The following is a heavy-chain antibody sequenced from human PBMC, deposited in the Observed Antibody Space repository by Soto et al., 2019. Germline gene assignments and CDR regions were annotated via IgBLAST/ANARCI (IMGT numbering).Heavy chain of an antibody. D-gene: IGHD2-15*01. Sequence: GGSLRLSCAASGFTFSSYGMHWVRQAPGKGLEWVAVISYDGSNKHYADSVKGRFTISRDNSKNTLYLQMNSLRAEDTAVYYCAKTVRLGYCSGGSCYSSIDYWGQGTLVTVSS. CDR2: ISYDGSNK. CDR1: GFTFSSYG. J-gene: IGHJ4*02. V-gene: IGHV3-30*18. CDR3: AKTVRLGYCSGGSCYSSIDY.